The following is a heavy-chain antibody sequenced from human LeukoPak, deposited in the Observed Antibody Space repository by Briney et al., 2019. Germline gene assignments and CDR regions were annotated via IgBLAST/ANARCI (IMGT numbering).Heavy chain of an antibody. Sequence: GSLSLSFAASGFPFSHYYTSWIRPAPGKGLAWVSYITSSGSTIYYADSVKGRFTISRDNAKNSLYLQMNSRRAEDTAVYYCASRGGAAETWGQGTLVTVSS. D-gene: IGHD3-16*01. CDR3: ASRGGAAET. J-gene: IGHJ4*02. CDR2: ITSSGSTI. CDR1: GFPFSHYY. V-gene: IGHV3-11*01.